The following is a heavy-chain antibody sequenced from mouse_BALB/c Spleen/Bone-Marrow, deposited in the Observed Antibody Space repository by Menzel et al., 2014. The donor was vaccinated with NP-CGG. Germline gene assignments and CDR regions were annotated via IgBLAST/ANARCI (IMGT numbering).Heavy chain of an antibody. CDR3: ARHHYGRAWFTH. D-gene: IGHD1-1*01. CDR2: FNSDGGST. J-gene: IGHJ3*01. V-gene: IGHV5-2*01. Sequence: EVHLVESGGGLVQPGESLKLSCESNDFEFPSHDMSWVRKTPEKRLELVAAFNSDGGSTYHPDTMERRFIISRDNTKKTLYLQMSSLRSEDTALYYCARHHYGRAWFTHWGQGTLVTVSA. CDR1: DFEFPSHD.